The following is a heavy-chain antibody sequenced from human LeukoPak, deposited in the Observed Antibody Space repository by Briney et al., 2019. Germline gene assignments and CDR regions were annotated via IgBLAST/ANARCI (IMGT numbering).Heavy chain of an antibody. CDR3: AKEEVGPGYSYGLSYFDY. J-gene: IGHJ4*02. V-gene: IGHV3-30*02. Sequence: GGSLRLSCAASGFTFSSYGMHWVRQAPGKGLEWVAFIRYDGSNKYYADSVKGRFTISRGNAKNSLYLQMNSLRAEDTAVYYCAKEEVGPGYSYGLSYFDYWGQGTLVTVSS. CDR1: GFTFSSYG. D-gene: IGHD5-18*01. CDR2: IRYDGSNK.